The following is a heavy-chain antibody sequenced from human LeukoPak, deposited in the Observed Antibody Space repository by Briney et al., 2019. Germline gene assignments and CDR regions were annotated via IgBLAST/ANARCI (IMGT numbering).Heavy chain of an antibody. CDR2: ISRTGDST. V-gene: IGHV3-23*01. CDR3: AKDQYDYVRGEFDY. J-gene: IGHJ4*02. CDR1: GFAFSTYA. D-gene: IGHD3-16*01. Sequence: GGSLRLSCAASGFAFSTYAMIWVRQTPGKGLEWVSHISRTGDSTIYGDAVKGRFTITRDNSKNVLNLQMNSLRAEDTAVYYCAKDQYDYVRGEFDYWGQGTLVTVSS.